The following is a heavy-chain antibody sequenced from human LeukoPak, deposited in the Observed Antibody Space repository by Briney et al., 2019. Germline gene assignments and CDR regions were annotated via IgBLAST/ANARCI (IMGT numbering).Heavy chain of an antibody. CDR1: GFTFSSYA. Sequence: GGSLRLSCAASGFTFSSYAMSCVRQAPGKGLEWVSAISGSGGSTYYADSVKGRFTISRDNSKNTLYLRMNSLRAEDTAVYYCAKDYRGGSPRGVDYWGQGTLVTVSS. CDR3: AKDYRGGSPRGVDY. V-gene: IGHV3-23*01. CDR2: ISGSGGST. J-gene: IGHJ4*02. D-gene: IGHD3-10*01.